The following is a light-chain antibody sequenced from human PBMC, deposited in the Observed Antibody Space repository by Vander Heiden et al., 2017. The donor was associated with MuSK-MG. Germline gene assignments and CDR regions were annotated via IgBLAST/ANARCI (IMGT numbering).Light chain of an antibody. V-gene: IGKV4-1*01. J-gene: IGKJ3*01. CDR3: QQDDSIPFT. Sequence: DIVMTQSPDSLAVSLGERATINCESSQSVLYNSNNKNYLAWYQQKPGQPPKLLIYWASTRESGVPDRFSGSGSGTDFTLTISSLQAEDVAVYYCQQDDSIPFTFGPGTKVDIK. CDR1: QSVLYNSNNKNY. CDR2: WAS.